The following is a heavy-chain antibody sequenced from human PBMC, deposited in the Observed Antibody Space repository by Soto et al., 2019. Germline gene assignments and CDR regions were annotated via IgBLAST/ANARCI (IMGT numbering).Heavy chain of an antibody. Sequence: QVQLVQSGAEVKKPGASVKVSCKASGYTFTSYYMHWVRQAPGQGLEWMGIINPSGGSTSYAQKFQGRVTMTRDTSTSTVYMELSSLRSEDTAVYYCATTIFGVVIGFDAFDIWGQGTMVTVSS. CDR2: INPSGGST. CDR3: ATTIFGVVIGFDAFDI. J-gene: IGHJ3*02. V-gene: IGHV1-46*01. CDR1: GYTFTSYY. D-gene: IGHD3-3*01.